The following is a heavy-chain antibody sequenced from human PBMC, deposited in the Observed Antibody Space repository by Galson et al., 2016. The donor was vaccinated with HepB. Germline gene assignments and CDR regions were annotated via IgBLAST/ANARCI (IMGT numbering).Heavy chain of an antibody. J-gene: IGHJ4*02. CDR3: ASRHSGWYYFDY. CDR2: VSGGSSHI. CDR1: GITFRSYT. D-gene: IGHD6-19*01. V-gene: IGHV3-21*01. Sequence: SLRLSCAVSGITFRSYTMNWVRQAPGKGLEWLSYVSGGSSHINYAGSVKGRFTISRDNAKNSLYLQMNSLRAEDTAVYYCASRHSGWYYFDYWGQGTRVTVSS.